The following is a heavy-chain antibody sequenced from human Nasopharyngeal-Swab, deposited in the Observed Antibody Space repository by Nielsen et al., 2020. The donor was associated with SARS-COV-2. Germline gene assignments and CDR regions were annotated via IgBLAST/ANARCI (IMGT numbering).Heavy chain of an antibody. D-gene: IGHD6-6*01. V-gene: IGHV3-74*01. CDR3: TREYTRSSGFDY. Sequence: GESLKISCAASGFTFSNYGMHWVRQAPGKGLVWVSSMNSDGSSINYADSVKGRFSIPRDNAENTLYLQMNSLRPEDTAVYYCTREYTRSSGFDYWGQGILVTVSS. CDR2: MNSDGSSI. CDR1: GFTFSNYG. J-gene: IGHJ4*02.